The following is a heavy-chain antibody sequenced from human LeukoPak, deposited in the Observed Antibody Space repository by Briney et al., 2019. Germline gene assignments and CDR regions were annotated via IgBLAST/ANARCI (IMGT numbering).Heavy chain of an antibody. V-gene: IGHV3-73*01. Sequence: GGSLRLSCAASGFTFSGSAIHWVRQASGKGLEWVGRIRDKANSYATAYIASVKGRFTISRDDSKNTAYLQMSSLKTEDTAVYYCTRCHCTPPGCYPFEYWGQGTLVNV. J-gene: IGHJ4*02. CDR1: GFTFSGSA. CDR2: IRDKANSYAT. CDR3: TRCHCTPPGCYPFEY. D-gene: IGHD2-15*01.